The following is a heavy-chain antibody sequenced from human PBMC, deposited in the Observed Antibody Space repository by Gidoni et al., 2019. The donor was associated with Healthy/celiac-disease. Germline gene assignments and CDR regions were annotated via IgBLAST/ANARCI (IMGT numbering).Heavy chain of an antibody. CDR2: IRSKANSYAT. D-gene: IGHD1-26*01. J-gene: IGHJ3*02. Sequence: EVQLVESGGGWVQAGGSLKLSCAASGFTLSGSAMHWVRQASGKGLEWVGRIRSKANSYATAYAASVKGRFTISRDDSKNTAYLQMNSLKTEDTAVYYCTRVPGLYSGSYLDAFDIWGQGTMVTVSS. V-gene: IGHV3-73*02. CDR1: GFTLSGSA. CDR3: TRVPGLYSGSYLDAFDI.